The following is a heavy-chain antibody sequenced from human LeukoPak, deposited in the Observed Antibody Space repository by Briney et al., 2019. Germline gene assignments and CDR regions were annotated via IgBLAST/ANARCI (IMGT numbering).Heavy chain of an antibody. D-gene: IGHD4-23*01. CDR3: AKDPRLRWGNYFDY. V-gene: IGHV3-23*01. CDR2: IHGNGETT. CDR1: AFRFSSFA. J-gene: IGHJ4*02. Sequence: GGSLRLSCAASAFRFSSFAMTWVRQAPGKGLEWVSGIHGNGETTYYADSVKGRFTISRDNSRELLYLQMNSLRAEDTAVYYCAKDPRLRWGNYFDYWGQGTLVTVSS.